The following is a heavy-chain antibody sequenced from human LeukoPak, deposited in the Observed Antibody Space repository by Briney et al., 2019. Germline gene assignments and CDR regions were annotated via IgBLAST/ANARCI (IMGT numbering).Heavy chain of an antibody. CDR1: GFTVSSNY. J-gene: IGHJ4*02. V-gene: IGHV3-66*01. Sequence: GGSLRLPCAASGFTVSSNYMSWVRQAPGKGLEWVSVIYSGGSTYYADSVKGRFTISRDNSKNTLYLQMNSLRAEDTAVYYCANEAYGSGSYYTDYWGQGTLVTVSS. CDR3: ANEAYGSGSYYTDY. CDR2: IYSGGST. D-gene: IGHD3-10*01.